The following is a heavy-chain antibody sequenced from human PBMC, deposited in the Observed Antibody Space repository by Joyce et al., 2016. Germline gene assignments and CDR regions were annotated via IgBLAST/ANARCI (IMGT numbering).Heavy chain of an antibody. CDR2: FNTSGAP. J-gene: IGHJ4*02. Sequence: QVQLQQWGAGLLKPSETLSLTCGVNGGPFRGFLWTWVRQPPGEELEWIGDFNTSGAPNYHPSLKSRVTIYVDTSKNQFSLTLTSITAADTAMYYCARSQWLAPLMYWGQGSLVAVSS. V-gene: IGHV4-34*02. CDR3: ARSQWLAPLMY. CDR1: GGPFRGFL. D-gene: IGHD6-19*01.